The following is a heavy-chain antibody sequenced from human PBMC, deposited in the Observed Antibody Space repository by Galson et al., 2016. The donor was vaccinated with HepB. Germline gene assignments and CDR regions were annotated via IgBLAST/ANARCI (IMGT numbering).Heavy chain of an antibody. V-gene: IGHV1-46*01. CDR2: INPSAGTT. D-gene: IGHD3-9*01. CDR1: GYTFTTYY. J-gene: IGHJ4*02. CDR3: AVLYFDWSSNFDS. Sequence: SVKVSCKAAGYTFTTYYIHWVRQAPGQGLEWMGMINPSAGTTTYAQKFQGRVTVTRDTSTSTVSMPLSSLRSEDTAVYYCAVLYFDWSSNFDSWGQGTLVTVSS.